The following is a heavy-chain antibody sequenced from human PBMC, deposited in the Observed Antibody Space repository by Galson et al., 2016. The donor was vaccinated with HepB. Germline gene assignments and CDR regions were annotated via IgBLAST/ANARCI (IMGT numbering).Heavy chain of an antibody. CDR2: ASRRGKNK. Sequence: SLRLSCAASGFTFTDFYMGWIRQAPGQGLEWLPPASRRGKNKSYTDFVKGRFTISRHNAGNSVLLDMNSLTADDTAMDFCARERIATGVRDFDAWGQGTLVTVSS. D-gene: IGHD6-13*01. CDR1: GFTFTDFY. V-gene: IGHV3-11*01. J-gene: IGHJ4*02. CDR3: ARERIATGVRDFDA.